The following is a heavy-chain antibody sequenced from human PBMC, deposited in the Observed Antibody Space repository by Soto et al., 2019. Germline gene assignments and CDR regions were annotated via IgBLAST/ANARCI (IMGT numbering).Heavy chain of an antibody. CDR3: ARGRDYYDSSGYYSLLFGY. CDR2: MNPNSGNT. Sequence: GASVKVSCKASGYTFTSYDINWVRQATGQGLEWMGWMNPNSGNTGYAQKFQGRVTMTRNTSISTAYMELSSLRSEDTAVYYCARGRDYYDSSGYYSLLFGYWGQRTLVTVSS. V-gene: IGHV1-8*01. J-gene: IGHJ4*02. CDR1: GYTFTSYD. D-gene: IGHD3-22*01.